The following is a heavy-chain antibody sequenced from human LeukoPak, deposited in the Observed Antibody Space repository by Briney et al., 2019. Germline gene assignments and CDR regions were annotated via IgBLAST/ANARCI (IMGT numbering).Heavy chain of an antibody. CDR3: AKDPYRVVVATGNYLDP. CDR1: GFTFSSYG. J-gene: IGHJ5*02. Sequence: GGSLRLSCAASGFTFSSYGMHWVRQATGKGLEWVAVISHDGSNIHYGDSVKGRFTISRDNSKNTLYLRMNSLRVEDTAVYYCAKDPYRVVVATGNYLDPWGQGTLVTVSA. CDR2: ISHDGSNI. V-gene: IGHV3-33*05. D-gene: IGHD2-21*01.